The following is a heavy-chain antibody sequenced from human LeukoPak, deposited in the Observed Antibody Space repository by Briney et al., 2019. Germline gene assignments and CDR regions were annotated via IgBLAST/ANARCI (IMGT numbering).Heavy chain of an antibody. J-gene: IGHJ5*02. CDR1: GFTFSTYT. CDR2: ISSASTYM. V-gene: IGHV3-21*01. Sequence: GGSLRLSCAAAGFTFSTYTMNWRRQAPGKGLEWVSSISSASTYMYYAGSVKGRFTISRDNAKNSLYLQMNSLRVEDTAVYYCARDKFGVTYPNWFDPWGQGTLVTVSS. CDR3: ARDKFGVTYPNWFDP. D-gene: IGHD1-20*01.